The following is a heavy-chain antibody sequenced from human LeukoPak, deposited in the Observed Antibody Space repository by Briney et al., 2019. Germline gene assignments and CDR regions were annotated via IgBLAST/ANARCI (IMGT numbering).Heavy chain of an antibody. CDR2: IYPGDSDT. CDR1: GYSFTSYW. V-gene: IGHV5-51*01. D-gene: IGHD3-22*01. CDR3: ARLASDSSGYYYVRGFDP. Sequence: GESLKISCKGSGYSFTSYWISWVRQMPGKGLEWMGIIYPGDSDTRYSPSFQGQVTISADKSISTAYLQWSSLKASDTAMYYCARLASDSSGYYYVRGFDPWGQGTLVTVSS. J-gene: IGHJ5*02.